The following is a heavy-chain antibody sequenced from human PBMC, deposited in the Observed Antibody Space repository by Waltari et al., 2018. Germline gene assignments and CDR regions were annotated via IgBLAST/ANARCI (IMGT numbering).Heavy chain of an antibody. CDR3: ARGESSGYDY. J-gene: IGHJ4*02. CDR1: GFTFSSYE. CDR2: ISSSGSTI. V-gene: IGHV3-48*03. D-gene: IGHD6-19*01. Sequence: EVQLVESGGGLVQPGGSLRLSCAASGFTFSSYEMNWVRQAPGKGLEWVSYISSSGSTIYYADSVKGRYTISRDNAKNSLYLQMNSLRAEDTVVYYCARGESSGYDYWGQGTLVTVSS.